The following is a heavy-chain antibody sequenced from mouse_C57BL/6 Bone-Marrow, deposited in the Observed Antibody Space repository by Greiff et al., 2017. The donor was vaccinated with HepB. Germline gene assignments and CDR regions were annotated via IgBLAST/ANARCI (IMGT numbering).Heavy chain of an antibody. V-gene: IGHV14-4*01. CDR2: IDPENGDT. D-gene: IGHD1-2*01. J-gene: IGHJ2*01. Sequence: EVQLQQSGAELVRPGASVKLSCTASGFNIKDDYMHWVKQRPEQGLEWIGWIDPENGDTEYASKFQGKATITADTSSNTAYLQLSSLTSEDTAVYYCTTHTTAYCFDYWGRGTTLTVSS. CDR1: GFNIKDDY. CDR3: TTHTTAYCFDY.